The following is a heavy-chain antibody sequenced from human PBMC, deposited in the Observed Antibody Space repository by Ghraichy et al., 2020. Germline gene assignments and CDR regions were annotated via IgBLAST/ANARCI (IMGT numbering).Heavy chain of an antibody. CDR2: IKPDGSAT. Sequence: GGSLRLSCAASGFNFTAGWMNWVRQGPGTGLEWVAGIKPDGSATFHVDSVTGRFTISRDNAKNSLYLQMNSLRAEDSAFYYCVRERGFKCFDYWGRGTLVTVSS. J-gene: IGHJ4*02. CDR3: VRERGFKCFDY. V-gene: IGHV3-7*03. D-gene: IGHD3-10*01. CDR1: GFNFTAGW.